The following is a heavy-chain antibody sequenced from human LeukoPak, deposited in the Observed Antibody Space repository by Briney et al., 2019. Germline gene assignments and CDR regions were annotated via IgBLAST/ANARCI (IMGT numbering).Heavy chain of an antibody. CDR3: ARAGYCSSTSCYQEPVDY. Sequence: ASVTVSCKASGYTFTSNAMHWVRQAPGQRLEWMGWINAGNGNTKYSQKFQGRVTITRDTSASTAYMELSSLRSEDTAVYYCARAGYCSSTSCYQEPVDYWGQGTLVTVSS. J-gene: IGHJ4*02. CDR2: INAGNGNT. D-gene: IGHD2-2*03. V-gene: IGHV1-3*01. CDR1: GYTFTSNA.